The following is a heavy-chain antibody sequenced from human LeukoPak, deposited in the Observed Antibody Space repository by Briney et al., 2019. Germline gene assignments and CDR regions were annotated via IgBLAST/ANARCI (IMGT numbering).Heavy chain of an antibody. D-gene: IGHD1-26*01. V-gene: IGHV3-53*01. CDR1: GFTVSTNY. CDR2: SYSGGST. Sequence: SGGSLRLSCTASGFTVSTNYMSWVRQAPGKGLEWVSVSYSGGSTYYADSVRGRFTISRDNYKNTLYLQMNSLRAEDTAVYYCARDLSPWESRNSDAFDIWGQGTTVTVSS. J-gene: IGHJ3*02. CDR3: ARDLSPWESRNSDAFDI.